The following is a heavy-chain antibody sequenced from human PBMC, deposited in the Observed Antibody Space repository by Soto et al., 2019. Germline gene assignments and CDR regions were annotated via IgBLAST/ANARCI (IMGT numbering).Heavy chain of an antibody. D-gene: IGHD2-2*01. CDR1: GYTFTSYA. V-gene: IGHV1-3*01. J-gene: IGHJ6*03. CDR3: ARDLFVGIVVVPAAYPPFYYYYMDV. Sequence: ASVKVSCKASGYTFTSYAMHWVRQAPGQRLEWMGWINAGNGNTKYSQKFQGRVTITRDTSASTAYMELSSLRSEDTAVYYCARDLFVGIVVVPAAYPPFYYYYMDVWGKGTTVTVSS. CDR2: INAGNGNT.